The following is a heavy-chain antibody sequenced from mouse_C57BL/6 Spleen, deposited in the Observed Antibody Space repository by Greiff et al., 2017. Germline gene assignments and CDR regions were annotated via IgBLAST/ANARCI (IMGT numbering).Heavy chain of an antibody. Sequence: KQSCKASGYTFTSYWMHWVKQRPIQGLEWIGNIDPSDSETHYNQKFKDKATLTVDKSSSTAYMQLSSLTAEDSAVYYCATAYYSNYAWYFDVWGTGTTVTGSS. CDR2: IDPSDSET. D-gene: IGHD2-5*01. V-gene: IGHV1-52*01. J-gene: IGHJ1*03. CDR1: GYTFTSYW. CDR3: ATAYYSNYAWYFDV.